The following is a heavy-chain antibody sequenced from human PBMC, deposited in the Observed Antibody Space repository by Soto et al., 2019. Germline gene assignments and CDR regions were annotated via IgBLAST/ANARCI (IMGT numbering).Heavy chain of an antibody. D-gene: IGHD3-10*01. CDR1: GFTFSSCA. CDR2: ISGSGGST. J-gene: IGHJ4*02. Sequence: GSLRLSCAASGFTFSSCAMSWVRQAPGKGLEWVSAISGSGGSTYYADSVKGRFTISRDNSKNTLYLQMNSLRAEDTAVYYCAKAAQRGVIITPDYWGQGTLVTVSS. CDR3: AKAAQRGVIITPDY. V-gene: IGHV3-23*01.